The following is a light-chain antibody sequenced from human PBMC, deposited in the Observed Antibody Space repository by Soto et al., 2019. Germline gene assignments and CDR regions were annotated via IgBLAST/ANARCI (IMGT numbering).Light chain of an antibody. Sequence: QSVLAQPPSASGSPGQSVAISYTGTSXDVGGYNYVSWYQQHPGKAPKLMIYEVNKRPSGVPDRFSGSKSGNTASLTVSGLQAEDEADYYCSSYAGSSNVFGTGTKVTVL. CDR1: SXDVGGYNY. CDR3: SSYAGSSNV. V-gene: IGLV2-8*01. J-gene: IGLJ1*01. CDR2: EVN.